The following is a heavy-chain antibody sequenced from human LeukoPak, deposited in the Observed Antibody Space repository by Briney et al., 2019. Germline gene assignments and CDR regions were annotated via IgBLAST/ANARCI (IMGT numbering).Heavy chain of an antibody. Sequence: GGSLRLSCAASGFTFSNYAMSWVRQAPGKGLECVSAISDSGDKTDYADSVRGRFTIYRDNSKHTLYLQMNSLGAADTAVYYCAKDGGGYCNNSSCWGQGTLVTVSS. CDR2: ISDSGDKT. D-gene: IGHD2-2*01. V-gene: IGHV3-23*01. CDR1: GFTFSNYA. J-gene: IGHJ4*02. CDR3: AKDGGGYCNNSSC.